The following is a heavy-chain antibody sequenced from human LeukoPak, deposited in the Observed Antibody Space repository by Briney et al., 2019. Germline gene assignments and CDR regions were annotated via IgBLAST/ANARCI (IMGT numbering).Heavy chain of an antibody. CDR1: GGSISSYY. D-gene: IGHD1-26*01. J-gene: IGHJ3*02. CDR3: ARLSGRHDVFDI. Sequence: SETLSLTCTVSGGSISSYYWSWIRQPPGRGLEWIGYIYTSGSTNYNPSLKSRVTISVDTSKNQFSLKLSSVTAADTAVYYCARLSGRHDVFDIWGQGTMVTVSS. CDR2: IYTSGST. V-gene: IGHV4-4*09.